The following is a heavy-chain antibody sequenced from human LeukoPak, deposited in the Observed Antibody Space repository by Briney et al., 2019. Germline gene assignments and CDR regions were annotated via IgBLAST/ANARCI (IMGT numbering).Heavy chain of an antibody. CDR1: GFTFSTYI. V-gene: IGHV3-64D*06. CDR2: ITGNGGST. Sequence: GGSLRPSCSASGFTFSTYIMHWVRQAPGKGLETVSAITGNGGSTFYADSVKGRFTISRDNSKNTLYLQMSSLRAEDTAMYYCARRDDYSAYDCWGQGTLVTVSS. CDR3: ARRDDYSAYDC. D-gene: IGHD5-24*01. J-gene: IGHJ4*02.